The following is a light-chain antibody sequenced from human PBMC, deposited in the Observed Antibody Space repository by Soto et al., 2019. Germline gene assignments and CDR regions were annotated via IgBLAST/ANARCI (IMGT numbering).Light chain of an antibody. J-gene: IGKJ4*01. CDR1: LDIRGY. Sequence: DIPLTQSPSFLSASVGDRVTITCRASLDIRGYLAWYQQKPGRVPRLLIYSASTLQSGVPSRFSGSGSGTEFTLTISRLQPEDFASYYCQQLDRYPFSFGGGTKVDIK. V-gene: IGKV1-9*01. CDR3: QQLDRYPFS. CDR2: SAS.